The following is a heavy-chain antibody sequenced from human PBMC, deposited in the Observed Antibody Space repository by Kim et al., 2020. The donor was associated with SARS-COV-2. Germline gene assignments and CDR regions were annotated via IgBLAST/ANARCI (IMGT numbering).Heavy chain of an antibody. CDR1: GGAIRSYY. CDR3: ASTGVGAVGWFDP. Sequence: SETLSLTCGVSGGAIRSYYWTWIRQPPGKSLEWIGYVYHTGSTNYNPSLRGRVTISLDTSKRQFSLTLTSVTAADTAVYYCASTGVGAVGWFDPWGQGTLVSVSS. CDR2: VYHTGST. V-gene: IGHV4-59*01. J-gene: IGHJ5*02. D-gene: IGHD1-26*01.